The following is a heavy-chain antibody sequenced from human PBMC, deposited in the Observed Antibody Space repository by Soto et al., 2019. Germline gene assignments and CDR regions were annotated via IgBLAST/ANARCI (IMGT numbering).Heavy chain of an antibody. V-gene: IGHV2-5*02. D-gene: IGHD3-16*02. CDR2: IYWDDDK. Sequence: QITLKESGPTLVKPTETLTLTCTFSGFSLSTSGVGVGWIRQPPGKALEWLALIYWDDDKRYSPSLKSRLTITKDTSKNQVVLTMTNMDPVATATYYCAHRRSDNLMITFGGVIARDWFDPWGQGTLVTVSS. CDR1: GFSLSTSGVG. J-gene: IGHJ5*02. CDR3: AHRRSDNLMITFGGVIARDWFDP.